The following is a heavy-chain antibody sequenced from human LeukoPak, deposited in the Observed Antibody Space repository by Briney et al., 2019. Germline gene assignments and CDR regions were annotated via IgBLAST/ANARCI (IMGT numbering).Heavy chain of an antibody. CDR3: TREPPATYYDILTGPLDY. V-gene: IGHV3-49*04. CDR1: GFTFGDYA. Sequence: GGSLRLSCTASGFTFGDYAMSWVRQAPGKGLEWVGFIRSKAYGGTTEYAASVKGRFTISRDDSKSIAYLQMNSLKTEGTAVYYCTREPPATYYDILTGPLDYWGQGTLVTVSS. CDR2: IRSKAYGGTT. D-gene: IGHD3-9*01. J-gene: IGHJ4*02.